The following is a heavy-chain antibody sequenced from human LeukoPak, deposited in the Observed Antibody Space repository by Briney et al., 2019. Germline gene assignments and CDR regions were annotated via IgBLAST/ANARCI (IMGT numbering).Heavy chain of an antibody. V-gene: IGHV3-30*18. CDR3: AKDGGLLSYYFDY. Sequence: GRSLRLSCAASGFTFSSYGMHWVRQAPGKGLEWVAVISYDGSNKYFADSVKGRFAISRDNSKNTLYLQMTSLRAEDTALYYCAKDGGLLSYYFDYWGQGTLVTVSS. D-gene: IGHD3-10*01. CDR2: ISYDGSNK. CDR1: GFTFSSYG. J-gene: IGHJ4*02.